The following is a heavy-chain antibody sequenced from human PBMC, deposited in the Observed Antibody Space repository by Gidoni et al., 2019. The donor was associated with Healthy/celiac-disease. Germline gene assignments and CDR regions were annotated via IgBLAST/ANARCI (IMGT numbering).Heavy chain of an antibody. CDR3: AREWGRYMRGGGRTEFDY. V-gene: IGHV3-21*01. CDR1: GFTFSSYS. Sequence: EVQLVESGGGLVKPGGSLRLSCAASGFTFSSYSMNWVRQAPGKGLEWVSSISSSSSYIYYADAVKGRFTISRDNAKNSLYLQMNSLRAEDTAVYYCAREWGRYMRGGGRTEFDYWGQGTLVTVSS. J-gene: IGHJ4*02. CDR2: ISSSSSYI. D-gene: IGHD3-9*01.